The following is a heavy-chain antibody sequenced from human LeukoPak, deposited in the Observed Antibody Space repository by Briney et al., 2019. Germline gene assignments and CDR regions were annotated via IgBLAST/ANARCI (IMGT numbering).Heavy chain of an antibody. CDR3: ARVLQNYYHMDV. V-gene: IGHV4-59*11. CDR1: GVSINSHH. D-gene: IGHD3-3*01. J-gene: IGHJ6*03. Sequence: SDPLSLTCTLSGVSINSHHWSWIRQPPGEGREWLGFIYDSGSAIYKSSLKSRVTMTVDTSKNQFSLKLNSVSAADTAVYYCARVLQNYYHMDVWGKGTTVTVSS. CDR2: IYDSGSA.